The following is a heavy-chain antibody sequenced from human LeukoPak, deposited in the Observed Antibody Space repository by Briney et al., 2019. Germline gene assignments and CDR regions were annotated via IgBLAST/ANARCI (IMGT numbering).Heavy chain of an antibody. D-gene: IGHD3-16*01. CDR2: INSDGSWT. CDR1: GNYW. Sequence: GGSLRLSCAASGNYWMHWVRQVPGKGLVWVSHINSDGSWTSYADSVKDRFTISRDNGKNTLYLQMNSLRAEDTAVYYCATNLADLNWGQGTLVTVSS. J-gene: IGHJ4*02. CDR3: ATNLADLN. V-gene: IGHV3-74*01.